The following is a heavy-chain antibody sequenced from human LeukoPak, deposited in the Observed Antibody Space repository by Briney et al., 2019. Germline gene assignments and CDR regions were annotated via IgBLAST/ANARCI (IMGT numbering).Heavy chain of an antibody. D-gene: IGHD6-19*01. CDR1: GYTFTSYG. Sequence: ASVKVSCKASGYTFTSYGISWVRQAPGQGLEWMGWISAYNGNTNYAQKLQGRVTMTTDTSTSTAYMELRSLRSDDTAVYYCATTHSSGWLFGYWGQGTLVTVSS. J-gene: IGHJ4*02. CDR2: ISAYNGNT. V-gene: IGHV1-18*04. CDR3: ATTHSSGWLFGY.